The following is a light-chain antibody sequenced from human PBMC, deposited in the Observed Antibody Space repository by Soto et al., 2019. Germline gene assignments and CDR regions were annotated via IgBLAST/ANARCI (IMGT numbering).Light chain of an antibody. J-gene: IGKJ1*01. Sequence: DIHMTHSPSSLSASVLYRVTITFLASQSISSYLNWYQQKPGKAPKLLIYAASSLQSGVPSRFSGSGSGTDFTLTISSLQPEDFATYYCQQSYSTPWTFGQGTKVDIK. CDR3: QQSYSTPWT. V-gene: IGKV1-39*01. CDR1: QSISSY. CDR2: AAS.